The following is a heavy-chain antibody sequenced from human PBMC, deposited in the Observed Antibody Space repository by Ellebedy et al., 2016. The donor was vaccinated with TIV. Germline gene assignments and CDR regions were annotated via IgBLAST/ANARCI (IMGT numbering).Heavy chain of an antibody. CDR3: ASADTPDAFDI. Sequence: MPSETLSLTCAVYGGSFSGYYWSWIRQPPGKGLEWIGEINHSGSTNYNPSLKSRVTISVHTSKNQFSLKLSSVTAADTAVYYCASADTPDAFDIWGQGTMVTVSS. V-gene: IGHV4-34*01. CDR2: INHSGST. CDR1: GGSFSGYY. D-gene: IGHD2-15*01. J-gene: IGHJ3*02.